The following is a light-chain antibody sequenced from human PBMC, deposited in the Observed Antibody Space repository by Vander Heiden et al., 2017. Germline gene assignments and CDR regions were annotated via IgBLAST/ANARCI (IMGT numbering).Light chain of an antibody. Sequence: PSVSAAPGQKVTISCSGSSSNIGKNYVSWYQQVPGTAPKLLIYDINKRPSGIPDRFSGSKSGTSATLGITGLQTGDEADYYCGTWDSSLSNAVFGTGTKVTVL. J-gene: IGLJ1*01. CDR3: GTWDSSLSNAV. V-gene: IGLV1-51*01. CDR2: DIN. CDR1: SSNIGKNY.